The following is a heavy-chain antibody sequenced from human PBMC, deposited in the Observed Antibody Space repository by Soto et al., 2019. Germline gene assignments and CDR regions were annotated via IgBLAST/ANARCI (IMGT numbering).Heavy chain of an antibody. J-gene: IGHJ4*02. CDR1: GGSISSHY. CDR3: ARHAGLTGYPYYFDY. CDR2: FYYSGST. D-gene: IGHD3-9*01. Sequence: PSETLSLTCTVSGGSISSHYWSWIRQPPGKGLEWIGYFYYSGSTKYNSSLKSRVTISVDTSKNQVSLKLSSVTAADMAVYYCARHAGLTGYPYYFDYWGQGTLVTVSS. V-gene: IGHV4-59*08.